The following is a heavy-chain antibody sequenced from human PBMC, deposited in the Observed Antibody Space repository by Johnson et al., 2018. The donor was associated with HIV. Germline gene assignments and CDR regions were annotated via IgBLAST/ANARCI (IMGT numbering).Heavy chain of an antibody. CDR2: IRYDGSHK. D-gene: IGHD1-26*01. V-gene: IGHV3-33*08. J-gene: IGHJ3*02. Sequence: QVQLVESGGGVVQPGKSLTLSCVGSGLSFSNYGMHWVRQAPGKGLEWVAFIRYDGSHKYYVDSVKGRFTISRDNAKNSLYLQMNSLRAEDTAVYYCARARVGSYYAFDIWGQGTMVTVSS. CDR1: GLSFSNYG. CDR3: ARARVGSYYAFDI.